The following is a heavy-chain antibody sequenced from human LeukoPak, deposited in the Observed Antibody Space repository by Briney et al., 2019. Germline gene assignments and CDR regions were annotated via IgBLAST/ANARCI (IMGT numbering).Heavy chain of an antibody. J-gene: IGHJ4*02. CDR3: ARGRDSMVRGVIDIY. Sequence: GASVKVSCKASGYTFTGYYMHWVRQAPGQGLEWMGWINPNSGGTNYAQKFQGRVTMTRDTSISTAYMELSRLRSDDTAVYCCARGRDSMVRGVIDIYWGQGTLVTVSS. CDR1: GYTFTGYY. D-gene: IGHD3-10*01. V-gene: IGHV1-2*02. CDR2: INPNSGGT.